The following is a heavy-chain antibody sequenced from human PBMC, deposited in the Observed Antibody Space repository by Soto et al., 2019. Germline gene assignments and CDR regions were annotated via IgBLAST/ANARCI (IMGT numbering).Heavy chain of an antibody. V-gene: IGHV3-23*01. CDR2: ISSTGGST. J-gene: IGHJ3*02. CDR1: GFTFSSYV. D-gene: IGHD3-22*01. CDR3: AKGERFVSSGYYYKEAFDI. Sequence: EVQLLVSGGGLVQPGGSLRLSCAASGFTFSSYVMSWVRQTPGKGLEWVSAISSTGGSTNYADSVKGRFTISRDNSKNTVYMQMNSLRAEDTAVYYCAKGERFVSSGYYYKEAFDIWGQGTMVTGSS.